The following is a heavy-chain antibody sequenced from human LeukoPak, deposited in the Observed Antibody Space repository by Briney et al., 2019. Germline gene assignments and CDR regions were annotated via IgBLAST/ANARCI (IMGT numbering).Heavy chain of an antibody. CDR2: IYYSGST. CDR1: GGSISSYY. J-gene: IGHJ4*02. CDR3: ARHGNYLGSGTYDY. Sequence: PSETLSLTCTVSGGSISSYYWSWIRQPPGKGLEWIGYIYYSGSTNYNPSLKSRVTISVDTSKNQFSLRLSSVTAADTAVYYCARHGNYLGSGTYDYWGQGTLVTVSS. D-gene: IGHD3-10*01. V-gene: IGHV4-59*08.